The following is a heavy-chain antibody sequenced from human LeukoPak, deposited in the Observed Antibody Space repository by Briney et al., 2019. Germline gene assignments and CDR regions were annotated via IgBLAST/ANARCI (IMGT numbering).Heavy chain of an antibody. CDR3: ARVPPDSWSVYLHMDV. CDR1: GYSFTHHG. D-gene: IGHD3-3*01. V-gene: IGHV1-18*04. Sequence: ASVKVSCKASGYSFTHHGISWVRQAPGQGPEWMGWISCYNGDTNYAQKFQGRVTMTTDTSTTTAYMELRSLRYDDTAVYYCARVPPDSWSVYLHMDVWGQGTTVIVSS. J-gene: IGHJ6*02. CDR2: ISCYNGDT.